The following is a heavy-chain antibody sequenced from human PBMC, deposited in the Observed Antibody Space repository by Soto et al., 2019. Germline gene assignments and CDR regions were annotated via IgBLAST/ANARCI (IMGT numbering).Heavy chain of an antibody. CDR3: AKDLKFTIFDAFDI. D-gene: IGHD3-3*01. V-gene: IGHV3-9*01. Sequence: PGGSLRLSCAASGFTFDDYAMHWVRQAPGKGLEWVSGISWNSGSIGYADSVKGRFTISRDNAKNSLYLQMNSLRAEDTALYYCAKDLKFTIFDAFDIWGQGTMVTVSS. CDR2: ISWNSGSI. CDR1: GFTFDDYA. J-gene: IGHJ3*02.